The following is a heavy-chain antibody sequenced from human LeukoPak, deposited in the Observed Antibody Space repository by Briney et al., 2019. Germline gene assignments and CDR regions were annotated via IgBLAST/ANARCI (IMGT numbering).Heavy chain of an antibody. CDR2: INPNSGGT. J-gene: IGHJ6*02. V-gene: IGHV1-2*02. D-gene: IGHD6-6*01. Sequence: ASVKASCKASGGTFSSYAISWVRQAPGQGLEWMGWINPNSGGTNYAQKFQGRVTMTRDTSISTAYMELSRLRSDDTAVYYCARAASIAARYYYYYGMDVWGQGTTVTVSS. CDR1: GGTFSSYA. CDR3: ARAASIAARYYYYYGMDV.